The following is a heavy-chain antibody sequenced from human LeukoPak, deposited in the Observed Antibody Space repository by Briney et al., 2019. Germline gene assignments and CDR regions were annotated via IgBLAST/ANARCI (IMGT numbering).Heavy chain of an antibody. CDR3: ATDPRPYSSSSRVVDY. CDR2: FDPEDGET. CDR1: GYTLTGLS. J-gene: IGHJ4*02. V-gene: IGHV1-24*01. Sequence: ASVKVSCKVSGYTLTGLSMHWVRQAPGKGLEWMGGFDPEDGETIYAQKFQGRVTMTEDTSTDTAYMELSSLRSEDTAVYYCATDPRPYSSSSRVVDYWGQGTLVTVSS. D-gene: IGHD6-6*01.